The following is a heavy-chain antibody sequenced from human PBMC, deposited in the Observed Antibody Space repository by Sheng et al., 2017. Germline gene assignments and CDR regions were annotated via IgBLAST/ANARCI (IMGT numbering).Heavy chain of an antibody. V-gene: IGHV3-21*06. CDR1: GFAFSSYT. D-gene: IGHD3-3*01. Sequence: EVQLVESGGGLVKPGGSLRLSCAAYGFAFSSYTMNWVRQAPGKGLEWVSSISGTGSYIYYADSLKGRFTISRDNAKNSLYLQLNSLRAEDTAVYYCARSTIFGTFYYYGMDVWGQGTTVTVSS. J-gene: IGHJ6*02. CDR3: ARSTIFGTFYYYGMDV. CDR2: ISGTGSYI.